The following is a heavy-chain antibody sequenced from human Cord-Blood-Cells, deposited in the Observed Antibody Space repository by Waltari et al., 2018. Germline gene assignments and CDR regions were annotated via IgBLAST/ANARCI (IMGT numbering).Heavy chain of an antibody. Sequence: EVQLVESGGGLVQPGRSLRLSCAASGFTFDDYAMPWVRQAPGKGLEWVSGISWNSGSIGYADSVKGRFTISRDNAKNSLYLQMNSLRAEDTALYYCAKSHSGYSGSYYRYAFDIWGQGTMVTVSS. CDR1: GFTFDDYA. V-gene: IGHV3-9*01. J-gene: IGHJ3*02. CDR3: AKSHSGYSGSYYRYAFDI. D-gene: IGHD1-26*01. CDR2: ISWNSGSI.